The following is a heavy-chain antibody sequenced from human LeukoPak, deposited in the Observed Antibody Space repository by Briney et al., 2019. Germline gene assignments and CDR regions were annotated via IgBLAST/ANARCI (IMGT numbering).Heavy chain of an antibody. J-gene: IGHJ3*02. CDR3: AKSVNYGDAFDI. CDR2: ISWNSGSV. CDR1: GFSFDKYA. V-gene: IGHV3-9*03. D-gene: IGHD4-11*01. Sequence: PGRSLRLSCAASGFSFDKYAMHWVRQAPGKGLEWVSGISWNSGSVGYADSVKGRFTISRDNAKNSLSLQMNSLRAEDMALYYCAKSVNYGDAFDIWGQGTMVTVSS.